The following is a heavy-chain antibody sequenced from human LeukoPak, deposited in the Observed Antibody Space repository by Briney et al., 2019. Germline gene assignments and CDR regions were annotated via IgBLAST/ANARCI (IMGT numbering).Heavy chain of an antibody. J-gene: IGHJ4*02. Sequence: SETLSLTCAVSGGSFSVYYWSWIRQPPGKGLEWIGDVNHLGRTNYNPSLKSRVTMSLDTSKKEVSLKLTSVTAADTAVYYCARGSASGIYPIDYWGQGTLVTVSS. CDR1: GGSFSVYY. V-gene: IGHV4-34*01. D-gene: IGHD6-19*01. CDR2: VNHLGRT. CDR3: ARGSASGIYPIDY.